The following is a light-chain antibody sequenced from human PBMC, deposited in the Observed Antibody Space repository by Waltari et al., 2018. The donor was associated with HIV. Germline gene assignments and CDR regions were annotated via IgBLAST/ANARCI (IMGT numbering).Light chain of an antibody. V-gene: IGLV2-8*01. J-gene: IGLJ3*02. CDR3: SSYADTNNVL. CDR2: AVN. CDR1: SSDVGGFDY. Sequence: QSALTQPPSASGSPGQPVTLPCTGTSSDVGGFDYVSWYQQHPAKAPKLLIYAVNRRPSGVPDRFSGSKSGNTASLTVSGLQTEDEADYYCSSYADTNNVLFGGGTKLTVL.